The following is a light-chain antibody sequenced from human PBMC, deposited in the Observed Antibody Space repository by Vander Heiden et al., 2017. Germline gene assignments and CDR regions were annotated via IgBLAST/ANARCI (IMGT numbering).Light chain of an antibody. Sequence: DIQMTQSPSTLSASVGDRVTITCRASQSISTWLAWYQEKPGKAPKLLIYKASSLESGVPARFSGSGSGTEFTLTISSMQPDDFATYYCQQYHRYSWTFGQGTKVEIK. CDR2: KAS. J-gene: IGKJ1*01. V-gene: IGKV1-5*03. CDR1: QSISTW. CDR3: QQYHRYSWT.